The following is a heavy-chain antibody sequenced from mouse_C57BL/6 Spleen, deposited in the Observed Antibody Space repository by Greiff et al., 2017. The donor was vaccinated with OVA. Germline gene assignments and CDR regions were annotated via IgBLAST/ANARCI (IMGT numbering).Heavy chain of an antibody. D-gene: IGHD3-2*02. CDR2: INYDGSST. CDR3: ARDQRDSSGFDY. CDR1: GFTFSDYY. J-gene: IGHJ2*01. V-gene: IGHV5-16*01. Sequence: DVKLVESEGGLVQPGSSMKLSCTASGFTFSDYYMAWVRQVPDKGLEWVANINYDGSSTYYLDSLKSRFIISRDNAKNILYLQMSSLKSEDTATYYCARDQRDSSGFDYWGQGTTLTVSS.